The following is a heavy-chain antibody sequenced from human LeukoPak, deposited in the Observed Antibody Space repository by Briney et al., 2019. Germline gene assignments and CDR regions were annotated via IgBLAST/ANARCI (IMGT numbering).Heavy chain of an antibody. Sequence: PSETLSLTCTVSGGSISGSSYYWGWIRQPPGKGLEWIGSIYYSGTTYYNPSLESRVTISVDTSKNQFSLKLSSVTAADTAVYYCASQFGTTGRGAFDIWGQGTMVTVSS. D-gene: IGHD1-1*01. CDR2: IYYSGTT. V-gene: IGHV4-39*01. J-gene: IGHJ3*02. CDR3: ASQFGTTGRGAFDI. CDR1: GGSISGSSYY.